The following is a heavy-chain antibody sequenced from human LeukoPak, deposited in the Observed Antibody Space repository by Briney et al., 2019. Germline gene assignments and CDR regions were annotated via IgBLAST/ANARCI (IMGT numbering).Heavy chain of an antibody. J-gene: IGHJ5*02. V-gene: IGHV3-23*01. CDR2: ISGSGGST. Sequence: GGSLRLSCAASGFTFSSYAMSWVRQAPGKGLEWVSAISGSGGSTYYADSVKGRFTISRDNSKNTLYLQMNSLRAEDTAVYYRAKNGGSCYQCNWFDPWGQGTLVTVSS. CDR1: GFTFSSYA. CDR3: AKNGGSCYQCNWFDP. D-gene: IGHD2-15*01.